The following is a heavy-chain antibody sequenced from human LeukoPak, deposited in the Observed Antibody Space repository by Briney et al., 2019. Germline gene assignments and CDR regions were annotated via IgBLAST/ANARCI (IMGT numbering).Heavy chain of an antibody. D-gene: IGHD6-13*01. CDR3: AWGWAAGVDAFDI. CDR2: IYYSGST. V-gene: IGHV4-39*01. J-gene: IGHJ3*02. CDR1: GGSISSGSYY. Sequence: SQTLSLTCTVSGGSISSGSYYWSWIRQPPGKGLEWIGSIYYSGSTYYNPSLKSRVTISVDTSKNQFSLKLSSVTAADTAVYYCAWGWAAGVDAFDIWGQGTMVTVSS.